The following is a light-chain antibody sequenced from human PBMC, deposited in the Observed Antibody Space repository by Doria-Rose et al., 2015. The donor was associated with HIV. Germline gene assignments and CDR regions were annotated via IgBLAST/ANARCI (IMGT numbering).Light chain of an antibody. V-gene: IGLV6-57*01. CDR3: QSYDSSTHVV. Sequence: NFMLTQPHSVSESPGKTVTISCTRSSGSIATNYVQWYQQRPGSSPTTVIYDDKQRPSGVPDRFSGSIDSSSNSASLTISGLKTEDEADYYCQSYDSSTHVVFGGGTKLTVL. CDR2: DDK. CDR1: SGSIATNY. J-gene: IGLJ2*01.